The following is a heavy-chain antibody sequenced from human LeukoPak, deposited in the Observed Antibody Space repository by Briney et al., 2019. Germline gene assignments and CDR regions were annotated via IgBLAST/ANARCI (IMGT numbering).Heavy chain of an antibody. CDR3: ARSLSRRSSLEVFDY. J-gene: IGHJ4*02. D-gene: IGHD6-6*01. CDR1: GGSISSYY. CDR2: IYYSGST. Sequence: SETLSLTCTVSGGSISSYYWSWIRQPPGKGLEWIGYIYYSGSTNFNPSLKSRVTISVYTSKNQFSLKLSSVTAADTAVYYCARSLSRRSSLEVFDYWGQGTLVTVSS. V-gene: IGHV4-59*01.